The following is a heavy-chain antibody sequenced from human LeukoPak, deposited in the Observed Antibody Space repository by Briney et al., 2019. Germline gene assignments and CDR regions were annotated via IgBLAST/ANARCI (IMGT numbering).Heavy chain of an antibody. Sequence: SETLSLTCTVSGGSISSYYWSWIRQPAGKGLEWIGRIYTSGSTNYNPSLKSRVTMSVDTSKNQSSLKLSSVTAADTAVYYCARDLVWFGEGDWFDPWGQGTLVTVSS. CDR1: GGSISSYY. CDR3: ARDLVWFGEGDWFDP. V-gene: IGHV4-4*07. J-gene: IGHJ5*02. D-gene: IGHD3-10*01. CDR2: IYTSGST.